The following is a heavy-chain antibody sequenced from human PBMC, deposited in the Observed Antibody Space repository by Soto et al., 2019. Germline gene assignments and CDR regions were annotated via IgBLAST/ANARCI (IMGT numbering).Heavy chain of an antibody. D-gene: IGHD3-16*01. Sequence: EVQLVESGGGLVQPGGSLRLSCAASGFTFSDHYMDWVRQAPGKGLEWVGRTRNKANSYTTEYAASVKGRFTISRDNSKNTLYLQMNSLRAEDTAVYYCAKDLRLRLGEYYFDYWGQGTLVTVSS. CDR2: TRNKANSYTT. J-gene: IGHJ4*02. CDR3: AKDLRLRLGEYYFDY. V-gene: IGHV3-72*01. CDR1: GFTFSDHY.